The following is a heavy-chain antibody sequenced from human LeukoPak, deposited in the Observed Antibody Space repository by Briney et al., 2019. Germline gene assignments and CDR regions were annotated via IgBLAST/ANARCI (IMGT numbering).Heavy chain of an antibody. Sequence: GGSLRLSCAASGFTFSSYWMSWVRQAPGKGLEWVANIKQDGSEKYYVDSVKGRFTISRDNAKNSLYLQMNSLRAEDTALYYCARVSDISVAAYFDYWGQGTLVTVSS. CDR3: ARVSDISVAAYFDY. V-gene: IGHV3-7*03. CDR1: GFTFSSYW. J-gene: IGHJ4*02. CDR2: IKQDGSEK. D-gene: IGHD6-19*01.